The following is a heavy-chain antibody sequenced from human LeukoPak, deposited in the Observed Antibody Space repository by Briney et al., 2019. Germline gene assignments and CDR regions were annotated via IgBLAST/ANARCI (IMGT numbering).Heavy chain of an antibody. CDR2: ISGGGGST. V-gene: IGHV3-23*01. CDR1: GFTFSSCA. D-gene: IGHD2-2*02. CDR3: ARVDCSSTSCYTHYYGMDV. Sequence: PGGSLRLSCADSGFTFSSCAMSWVRQAPGKGLEWVSGISGGGGSTYYTDSVRGRFTISRDNAKNSLYLQMNSLRAEDTAVYYCARVDCSSTSCYTHYYGMDVWGQGTTVTVSS. J-gene: IGHJ6*02.